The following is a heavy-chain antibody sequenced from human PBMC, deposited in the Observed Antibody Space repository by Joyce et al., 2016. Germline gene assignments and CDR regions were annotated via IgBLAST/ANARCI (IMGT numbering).Heavy chain of an antibody. CDR3: ARGDLLD. Sequence: QVQVVQSGAEVKKPGASVKVSCRASGYPFTDYSIHWVRPAPGQGLEGMGRINPKRGDTNYAKNFQGRVTMTRDTSINTAYMELSSLRSDDTAVYYCARGDLLDWGQGTLVTVSS. D-gene: IGHD2-8*02. J-gene: IGHJ4*02. V-gene: IGHV1-2*06. CDR1: GYPFTDYS. CDR2: INPKRGDT.